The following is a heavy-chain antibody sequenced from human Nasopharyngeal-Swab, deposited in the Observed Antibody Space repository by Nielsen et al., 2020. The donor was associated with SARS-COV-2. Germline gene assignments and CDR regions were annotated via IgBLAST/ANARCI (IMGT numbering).Heavy chain of an antibody. CDR2: ISGYNGFP. J-gene: IGHJ6*04. CDR1: GYTFKSYG. CDR3: ARARLSVAGAWYMDV. Sequence: ASVKVSCKASGYTFKSYGVSWVRQAPGQGLEWMAWISGYNGFPRYAGGLQGRVSVTADTSTNTVYLDLRSLGTDDTATYFCARARLSVAGAWYMDVWGTGTAVSVSS. V-gene: IGHV1-18*01. D-gene: IGHD6-19*01.